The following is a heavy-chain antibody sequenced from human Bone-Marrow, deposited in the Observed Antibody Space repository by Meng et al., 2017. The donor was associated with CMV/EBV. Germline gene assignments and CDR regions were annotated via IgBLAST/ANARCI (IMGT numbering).Heavy chain of an antibody. CDR3: ARAASSSPGWFDP. CDR2: INHSGST. J-gene: IGHJ5*02. D-gene: IGHD6-13*01. V-gene: IGHV4-34*01. CDR1: GGSFSGYY. Sequence: GSLRLSCAVYGGSFSGYYWSWIRQPPGKGLEWIGEINHSGSTNYNPSLKSRVTISVDTSKNQFSLKLSSVTAADTAVYYCARAASSSPGWFDPWGQGTLVTVSS.